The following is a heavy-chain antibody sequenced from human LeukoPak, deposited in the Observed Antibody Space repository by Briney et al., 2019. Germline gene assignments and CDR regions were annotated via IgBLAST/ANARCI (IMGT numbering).Heavy chain of an antibody. CDR1: GYTFTSYG. J-gene: IGHJ6*02. V-gene: IGHV1-69*13. D-gene: IGHD3-10*01. CDR3: ARQYYGSGSFLYYYGMDV. Sequence: SVKVSCKASGYTFTSYGISWVRQAPGQGLEWMGGIIPIFGTANYAQKFQGRVTITADESTSTAYMELSSLRSEDTAVYYCARQYYGSGSFLYYYGMDVWGQGTTVTVSS. CDR2: IIPIFGTA.